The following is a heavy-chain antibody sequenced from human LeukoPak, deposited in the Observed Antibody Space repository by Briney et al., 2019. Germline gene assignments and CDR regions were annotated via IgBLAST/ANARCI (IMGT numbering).Heavy chain of an antibody. J-gene: IGHJ5*02. V-gene: IGHV1-69*05. Sequence: SVKVSCKASGGTFNSNAFYWVRQAPGQRLEWPGGILPICGSRKCEQKFQGRVTVTTDESTGTAYLVLSDLRSDDTAVYYCARGRSGIPAVTYNWFDPWGQGTLVTVSA. D-gene: IGHD6-13*01. CDR2: ILPICGSR. CDR3: ARGRSGIPAVTYNWFDP. CDR1: GGTFNSNA.